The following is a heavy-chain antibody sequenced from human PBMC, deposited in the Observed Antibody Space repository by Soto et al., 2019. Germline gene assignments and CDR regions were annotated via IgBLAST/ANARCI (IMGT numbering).Heavy chain of an antibody. CDR2: INPKSGGP. CDR3: ASEDCRNTNCLKGFDY. Sequence: ASVKVSCKTSGYTFTDYYMHWVRQAPGQGFEWVGGINPKSGGPKYVPKFQGRVTVTRDTSTSTAYMELNRLTSDDTAVYYCASEDCRNTNCLKGFDYWGQGTLVTVYS. D-gene: IGHD2-15*01. CDR1: GYTFTDYY. J-gene: IGHJ4*02. V-gene: IGHV1-2*02.